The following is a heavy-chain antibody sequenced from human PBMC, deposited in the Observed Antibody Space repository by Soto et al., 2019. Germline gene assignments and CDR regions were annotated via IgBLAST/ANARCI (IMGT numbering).Heavy chain of an antibody. J-gene: IGHJ4*02. CDR2: TNAYNDDT. CDR1: GYTFTNYG. CDR3: ARDYYSDYVFDY. V-gene: IGHV1-18*04. Sequence: QVQLVQSGAEVKKPGASVKVSCKASGYTFTNYGISWVRQAPGQGLEWMGWTNAYNDDTNYVKKFQGRLTMTTDTSTSTAYMELRSLRSDDTAVYYCARDYYSDYVFDYWGQGTLVTVSS. D-gene: IGHD4-17*01.